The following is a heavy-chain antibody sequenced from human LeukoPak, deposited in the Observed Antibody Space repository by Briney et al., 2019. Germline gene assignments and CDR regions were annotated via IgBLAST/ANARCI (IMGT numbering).Heavy chain of an antibody. Sequence: GGSLRLSCAASGFTFDDYAMHWVRQAPGKGQEWVSGISWNSGSIGHADSVKGRFTISRDNAKNSLYLQMNSLRAEDTALYYCAKVQDCSSTSCYSTYYYGMDVWGQGTTVTVSS. CDR1: GFTFDDYA. CDR2: ISWNSGSI. D-gene: IGHD2-2*01. CDR3: AKVQDCSSTSCYSTYYYGMDV. J-gene: IGHJ6*02. V-gene: IGHV3-9*01.